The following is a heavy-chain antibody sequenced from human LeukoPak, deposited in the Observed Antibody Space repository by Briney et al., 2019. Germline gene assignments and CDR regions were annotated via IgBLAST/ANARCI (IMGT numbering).Heavy chain of an antibody. CDR1: GGSISSGGYY. D-gene: IGHD3-22*01. V-gene: IGHV4-30-4*08. Sequence: SETLSLTCTVSGGSISSGGYYWSWIRQPPGKGLEWIGYIYYSGSTYYNPSLKSRVTISVDTSKNQFSLKLCSVTAADTAVYYCARGVKTDSRRDWFDPWGQGTLVTVSS. CDR2: IYYSGST. J-gene: IGHJ5*02. CDR3: ARGVKTDSRRDWFDP.